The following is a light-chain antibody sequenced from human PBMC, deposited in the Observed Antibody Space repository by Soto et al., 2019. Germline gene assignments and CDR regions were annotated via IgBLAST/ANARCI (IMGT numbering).Light chain of an antibody. CDR1: QSISSW. CDR2: GAS. Sequence: DIQMTQSPSTLSASVGDRVTITCRASQSISSWLAWYQQKPGKAPKLLIFGASTLQSGVPSRFSGSGSGTDFTLTISSLQPEDFATYFCQKLNAYPPWTFGQGTRWIS. V-gene: IGKV1-5*01. CDR3: QKLNAYPPWT. J-gene: IGKJ1*01.